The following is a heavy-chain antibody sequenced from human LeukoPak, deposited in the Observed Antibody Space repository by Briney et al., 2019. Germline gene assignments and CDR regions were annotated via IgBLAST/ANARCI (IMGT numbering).Heavy chain of an antibody. CDR2: INTNTGNP. Sequence: ASVKVSCKASGYTFTSYAMNWVRQAPGQGLEWMGWINTNTGNPTYAQGFTGRFVFSLDTSVSTAYLQISSLKAEDTAVYYCARAGVEMATIFSEGVFDYWGQGTLVTVSS. CDR1: GYTFTSYA. V-gene: IGHV7-4-1*02. D-gene: IGHD5-24*01. CDR3: ARAGVEMATIFSEGVFDY. J-gene: IGHJ4*02.